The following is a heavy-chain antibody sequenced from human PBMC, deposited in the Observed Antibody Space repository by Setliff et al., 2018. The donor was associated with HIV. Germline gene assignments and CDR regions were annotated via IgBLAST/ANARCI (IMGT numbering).Heavy chain of an antibody. D-gene: IGHD3-16*01. V-gene: IGHV6-1*01. CDR1: GDSVSSNSAA. J-gene: IGHJ6*03. CDR3: SRGGDWDYNYYMDV. Sequence: SQTLSLTCASSGDSVSSNSAAWNWIRQSPSRGLEWLGRTYYRSKWNNDYVASVKSRIIINPDTSKNQFSLHLRSVTPEEKAVYYCSRGGDWDYNYYMDVGGEGTTGTVS. CDR2: TYYRSKWNN.